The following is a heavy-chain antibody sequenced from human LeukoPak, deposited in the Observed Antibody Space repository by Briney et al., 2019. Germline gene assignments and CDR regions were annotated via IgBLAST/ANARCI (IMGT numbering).Heavy chain of an antibody. CDR3: AADRGDYSGSYWTAFDI. V-gene: IGHV1-24*01. Sequence: ASVKVSCKVSEYTLTELSMHWVRQAPGKGLEWLGGFDPEDGEIIYAQKFQGRVTMSDDTSTDTAYMELGRLRSDDTAVYYCAADRGDYSGSYWTAFDIWGQGTMVTVSS. CDR2: FDPEDGEI. J-gene: IGHJ3*02. CDR1: EYTLTELS. D-gene: IGHD1-26*01.